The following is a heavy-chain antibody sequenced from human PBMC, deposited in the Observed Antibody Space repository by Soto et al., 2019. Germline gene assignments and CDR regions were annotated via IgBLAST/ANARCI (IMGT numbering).Heavy chain of an antibody. V-gene: IGHV1-18*01. CDR3: ARGRYGDY. D-gene: IGHD1-1*01. J-gene: IGHJ4*02. CDR2: ISAHNGNT. CDR1: GYAFTNDS. Sequence: QVHLVQSGAEVKKPGASVKVSLRGSGYAFTNDSITWVRQAPGQGLEWMGWISAHNGNTNYAQKLQGRVTVTRDTSTSTTYMELRSLRSDDTAVYYCARGRYGDYWGQGALVTVSS.